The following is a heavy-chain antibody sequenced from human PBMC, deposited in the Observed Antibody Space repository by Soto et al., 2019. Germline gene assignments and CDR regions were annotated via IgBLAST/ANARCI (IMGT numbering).Heavy chain of an antibody. D-gene: IGHD3-3*01. V-gene: IGHV1-8*01. CDR3: ARAYDFYNWFDP. J-gene: IGHJ5*02. CDR1: GYTFTSYD. Sequence: ASVKVSCKASGYTFTSYDINWVRQATGQGLEWMGWMNPNSGNTGYAQKFQGRVTMTRNTSISTAYMELSSLRSEDTAVYYCARAYDFYNWFDPWGQRTLVTVSS. CDR2: MNPNSGNT.